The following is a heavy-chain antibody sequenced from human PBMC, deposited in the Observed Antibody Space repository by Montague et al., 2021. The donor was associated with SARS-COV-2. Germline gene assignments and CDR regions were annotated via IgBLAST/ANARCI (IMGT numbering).Heavy chain of an antibody. V-gene: IGHV3-30-3*01. CDR2: ISYAEYNK. D-gene: IGHD4-17*01. CDR3: ASDAYGDHVGFFHH. CDR1: GFTFSSYA. J-gene: IGHJ1*01. Sequence: SLRLSFAASGFTFSSYAMHWVRQAPGKGLEWVAVISYAEYNKYYADSVKGRFTISRDNSKKTLYLQMDSLRPDDTAVYYCASDAYGDHVGFFHHWGQGSLVTVSS.